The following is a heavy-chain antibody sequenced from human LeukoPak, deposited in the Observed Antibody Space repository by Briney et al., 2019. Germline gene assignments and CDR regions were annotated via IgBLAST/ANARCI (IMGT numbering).Heavy chain of an antibody. D-gene: IGHD1-1*01. Sequence: ASVKVSCKASRYAFTDYFIYWVRKAPGQGLEWMGWINPSDGGTIYAQKFQGRVTMTRDSSIRTAYMEMNRLRSDDTAVYYCATTTRSTASFLSWGQGTLVTVSS. CDR3: ATTTRSTASFLS. CDR1: RYAFTDYF. CDR2: INPSDGGT. J-gene: IGHJ5*02. V-gene: IGHV1-2*02.